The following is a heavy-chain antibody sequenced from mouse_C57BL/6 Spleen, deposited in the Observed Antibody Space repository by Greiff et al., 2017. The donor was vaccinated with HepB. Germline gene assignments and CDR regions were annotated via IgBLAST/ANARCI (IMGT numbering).Heavy chain of an antibody. J-gene: IGHJ2*01. CDR3: ARFYNRRYYFDY. D-gene: IGHD6-1*01. CDR1: GYAFSRSW. CDR2: IFPGDGDT. Sequence: QVQLQQSGPELVKPGASVKISCKASGYAFSRSWMNWVKPRPGKGLEWIGRIFPGDGDTNYNGKFTGKATLTADKSSSTAYMQLSSLTSEDSAVYFGARFYNRRYYFDYWGQGTTLTVSS. V-gene: IGHV1-82*01.